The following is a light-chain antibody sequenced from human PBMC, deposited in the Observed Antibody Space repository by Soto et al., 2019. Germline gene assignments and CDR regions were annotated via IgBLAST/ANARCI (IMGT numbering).Light chain of an antibody. CDR2: ATS. CDR3: QQLNSYPVT. CDR1: QGLNSY. Sequence: DIQLTQSPSFLSASVGDRVTITCRASQGLNSYFAWYQQKPGKAPKLLLYATSTLQSVFPSRFSGSGSGAEVTLTITSLQPEDIATYSCQQLNSYPVTFGGGTEVEIK. J-gene: IGKJ4*01. V-gene: IGKV1-9*01.